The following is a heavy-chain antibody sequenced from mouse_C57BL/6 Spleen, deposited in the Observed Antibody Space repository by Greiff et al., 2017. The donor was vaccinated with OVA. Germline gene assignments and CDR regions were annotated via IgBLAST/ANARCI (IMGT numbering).Heavy chain of an antibody. CDR3: ARLHYGSSSVFDY. CDR1: GFTFSDYG. V-gene: IGHV5-17*01. D-gene: IGHD1-1*01. CDR2: ISSGSSTI. J-gene: IGHJ2*01. Sequence: EVQLVESGGGLVKPGGSLKLSCAASGFTFSDYGMHWVRQAPEKGLEWVAYISSGSSTIYYADTVKGRFTISRDNAKNTLFLQMTSLRSEDTAMYYCARLHYGSSSVFDYWGQGTTLTVSS.